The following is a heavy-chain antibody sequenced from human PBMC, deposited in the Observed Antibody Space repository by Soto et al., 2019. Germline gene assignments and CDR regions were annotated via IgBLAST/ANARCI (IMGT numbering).Heavy chain of an antibody. Sequence: SVKVSCKASGGTFSSYAISWVRQAPGQGLEWMGGIIPIFGTANYAQKFQGRVTITADESTRTAYMELSRLRSEDTAVYYCARPYYYYDSSGYYGSAFDIWGQGTMVTVSS. D-gene: IGHD3-22*01. V-gene: IGHV1-69*13. CDR1: GGTFSSYA. J-gene: IGHJ3*02. CDR3: ARPYYYYDSSGYYGSAFDI. CDR2: IIPIFGTA.